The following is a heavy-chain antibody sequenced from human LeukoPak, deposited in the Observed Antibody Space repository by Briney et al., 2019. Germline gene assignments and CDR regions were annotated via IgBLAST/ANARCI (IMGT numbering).Heavy chain of an antibody. V-gene: IGHV3-23*01. D-gene: IGHD5-18*01. CDR2: ITGSGAST. CDR1: AFTFGTNA. J-gene: IGHJ4*02. Sequence: GGSLRLSCAASAFTFGTNAMSCVRQAPGKGLEWVSTITGSGASTYYADSVKGRFTISRDNSKNTMYLQMNSLRAEDTAVYYCARGGYSYAREDFDYWGQGTLVTVSS. CDR3: ARGGYSYAREDFDY.